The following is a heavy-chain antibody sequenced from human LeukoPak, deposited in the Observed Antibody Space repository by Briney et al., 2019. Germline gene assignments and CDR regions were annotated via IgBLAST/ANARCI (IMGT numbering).Heavy chain of an antibody. J-gene: IGHJ5*02. CDR3: AGTTSDNWFDP. CDR2: INPSGGST. V-gene: IGHV1-46*01. D-gene: IGHD4-17*01. CDR1: GYTFTSYG. Sequence: ASVKVSCKASGYTFTSYGISWVRQAPGQGLEWMGIINPSGGSTSYAQKFQGRVTMTRDTSTSTVYMELSSLRSEDTAVYYCAGTTSDNWFDPWGQGTLVTVSS.